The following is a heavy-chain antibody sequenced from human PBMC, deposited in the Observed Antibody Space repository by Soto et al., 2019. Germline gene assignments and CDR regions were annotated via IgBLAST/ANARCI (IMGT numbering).Heavy chain of an antibody. D-gene: IGHD1-1*01. CDR3: VKSSGTSYPESRVFDF. CDR1: GFTFSNYA. CDR2: ITNDGGDT. J-gene: IGHJ4*02. Sequence: GGSLRLSCAASGFTFSNYAMTWVRQAPGEGLEWVAVITNDGGDTLHADSVKGRFTIFRDNSKNMLFLQMISLRDEDTAIYFCVKSSGTSYPESRVFDFWGQGTRVTVSS. V-gene: IGHV3-23*01.